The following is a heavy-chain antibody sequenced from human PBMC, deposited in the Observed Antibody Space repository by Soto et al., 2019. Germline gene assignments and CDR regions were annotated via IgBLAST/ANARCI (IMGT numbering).Heavy chain of an antibody. V-gene: IGHV3-7*01. CDR2: IKQDGSEK. Sequence: EVQLVESGGGLVQPGGSLRLSCAASGFTFSSYWMSWVRQAPGKGLEWVANIKQDGSEKSYVDSVKGRFTISRDNAKNSLYLQMNSLRAEDTAVYYCARGRGCSTGCHNFDYWGQGTLVTVSS. CDR3: ARGRGCSTGCHNFDY. CDR1: GFTFSSYW. J-gene: IGHJ4*02. D-gene: IGHD2-2*01.